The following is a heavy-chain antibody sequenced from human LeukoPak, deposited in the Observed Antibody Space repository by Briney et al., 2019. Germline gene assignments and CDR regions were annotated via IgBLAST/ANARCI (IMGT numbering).Heavy chain of an antibody. CDR2: ISYDGSNK. J-gene: IGHJ4*02. V-gene: IGHV3-30*18. CDR1: GFTFSSYG. CDR3: AKDGRNYGDHLDY. Sequence: GGSLGLSCADSGFTFSSYGMHWVRQAPGKGLEWVAVISYDGSNKYYADSVKGRFTISRDNSKNTLYLQMNSLRAEDTAVYYCAKDGRNYGDHLDYWGQGTLVTVSS. D-gene: IGHD4-17*01.